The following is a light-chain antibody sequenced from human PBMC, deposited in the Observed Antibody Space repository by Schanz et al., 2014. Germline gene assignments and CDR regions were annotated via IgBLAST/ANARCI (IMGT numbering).Light chain of an antibody. CDR3: TSYTSSSLCV. CDR1: NSDVGGYDY. CDR2: DVS. V-gene: IGLV2-14*03. Sequence: QSALTQPASVSGSPGQSVTISCTGTNSDVGGYDYVSWYQHHPGKAPKLMIYDVSNRPSGVSNRFSGSKSGNTASLTISGLQAEDEADYYCTSYTSSSLCVFGTGTQLTVL. J-gene: IGLJ7*01.